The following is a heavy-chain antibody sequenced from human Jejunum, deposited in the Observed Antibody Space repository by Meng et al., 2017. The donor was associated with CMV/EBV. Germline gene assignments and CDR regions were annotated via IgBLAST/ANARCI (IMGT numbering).Heavy chain of an antibody. D-gene: IGHD3-3*01. Sequence: FTFSNYWMSWVRQAPGKGLEWVANIKGDGSEKYSADSVKGRFTISRDNARQSLCLEMSNLRVDDTAVYYCAKWVVPPGVGYGLDVWGQGTAVTVSS. V-gene: IGHV3-7*01. J-gene: IGHJ6*02. CDR1: FTFSNYW. CDR3: AKWVVPPGVGYGLDV. CDR2: IKGDGSEK.